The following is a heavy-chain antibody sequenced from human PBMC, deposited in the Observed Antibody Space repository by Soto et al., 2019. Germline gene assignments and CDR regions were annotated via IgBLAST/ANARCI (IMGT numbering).Heavy chain of an antibody. D-gene: IGHD4-17*01. CDR1: VFTFSSYS. CDR3: AREKTTVTPFDY. CDR2: ISSSSSYI. Sequence: PGGSLRLSCAASVFTFSSYSMNWVRQAPGKGLEWVSSISSSSSYIYYADSVKGRFTISRDNAKNSLYLQMNSLRAEDTAVYYCAREKTTVTPFDYWGQGTLVTVSS. J-gene: IGHJ4*02. V-gene: IGHV3-21*01.